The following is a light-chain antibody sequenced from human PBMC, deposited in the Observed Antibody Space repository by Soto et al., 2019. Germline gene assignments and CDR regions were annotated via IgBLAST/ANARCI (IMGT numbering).Light chain of an antibody. CDR3: QQYYSAPYT. V-gene: IGKV4-1*01. J-gene: IGKJ2*01. Sequence: DIVMTQSPDSLAVSLGERATINCKSSQSVLSSSNNKNYLAWYQQKPGQPPKLLISWASTRESGVPDRLSGSGSGTDFTLTIGSLQAEDVAVYYCQQYYSAPYTFGQGTKLEIK. CDR2: WAS. CDR1: QSVLSSSNNKNY.